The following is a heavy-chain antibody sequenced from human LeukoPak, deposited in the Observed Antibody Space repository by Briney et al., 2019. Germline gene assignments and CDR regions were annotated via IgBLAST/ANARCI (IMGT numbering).Heavy chain of an antibody. CDR3: ARLPSAYNNSPRGAFDI. J-gene: IGHJ3*02. CDR1: GASISSSSYY. D-gene: IGHD1-1*01. Sequence: PSETLSLTCTVSGASISSSSYYWGCIRQPPGKGLEWIGSIYYSGSTYYNPSLKSRVTISVDTSKNQFSLKLSSVTAADTAVYYCARLPSAYNNSPRGAFDIWGQGTMVTVSS. CDR2: IYYSGST. V-gene: IGHV4-39*01.